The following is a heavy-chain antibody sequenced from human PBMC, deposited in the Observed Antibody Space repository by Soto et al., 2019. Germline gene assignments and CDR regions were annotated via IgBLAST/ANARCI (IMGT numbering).Heavy chain of an antibody. V-gene: IGHV1-8*01. CDR2: VSPHSGST. CDR1: GYTFTTYD. Sequence: QVQLLQSGAEVKKPGASLRVSCKASGYTFTTYDINWVRQTPGQGLEWMGWVSPHSGSTGFAQKFQGRLTMTTNTTITTAYMDLISLRSDDSAVYFCARGGYSSSWEFDFWGQGTLVTVS. D-gene: IGHD6-6*01. CDR3: ARGGYSSSWEFDF. J-gene: IGHJ4*02.